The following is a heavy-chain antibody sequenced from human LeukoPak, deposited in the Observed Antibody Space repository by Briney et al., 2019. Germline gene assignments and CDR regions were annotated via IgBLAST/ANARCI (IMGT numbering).Heavy chain of an antibody. D-gene: IGHD2-2*02. V-gene: IGHV1-58*01. CDR3: AAVGADIPVVF. Sequence: SVKASCKASGFTVTTSAVQCVRHARGQRPEWIGWVVAGSGDTNFAQKFKERVTITCDMSTTTVYLGLSSLTSEDTAVYYCAAVGADIPVVFWGQGTLVTVSS. J-gene: IGHJ4*02. CDR1: GFTVTTSA. CDR2: VVAGSGDT.